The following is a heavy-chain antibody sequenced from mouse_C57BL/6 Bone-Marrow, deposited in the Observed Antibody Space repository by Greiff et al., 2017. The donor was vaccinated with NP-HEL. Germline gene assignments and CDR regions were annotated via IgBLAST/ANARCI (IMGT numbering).Heavy chain of an antibody. D-gene: IGHD1-1*01. CDR2: IYPGSGST. J-gene: IGHJ2*01. CDR3: ARGGGVYYGSLDY. Sequence: QVQLQQSGAELVKPGASVKMSCKASGYTFTSYWITWVKQRPGQGLEWIGDIYPGSGSTNYNEKFKSKATLTVDTSSSTAYMQLSSLTSEDSAVYYCARGGGVYYGSLDYWGQGTTLTVSS. CDR1: GYTFTSYW. V-gene: IGHV1-55*01.